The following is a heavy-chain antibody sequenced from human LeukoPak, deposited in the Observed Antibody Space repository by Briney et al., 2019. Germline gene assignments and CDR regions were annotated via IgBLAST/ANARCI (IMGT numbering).Heavy chain of an antibody. CDR2: ICGSGGST. CDR3: AKDHYSSGWYPTPFDY. J-gene: IGHJ4*02. Sequence: GGSLRLSCAASGFTFSSYAMSWVRQAPGKGLEWVSAICGSGGSTYYAASVRGRFTISRDNSKNTLYLQMNSLRAEDTAVYYCAKDHYSSGWYPTPFDYWGQGTLVTVSS. V-gene: IGHV3-23*01. D-gene: IGHD6-19*01. CDR1: GFTFSSYA.